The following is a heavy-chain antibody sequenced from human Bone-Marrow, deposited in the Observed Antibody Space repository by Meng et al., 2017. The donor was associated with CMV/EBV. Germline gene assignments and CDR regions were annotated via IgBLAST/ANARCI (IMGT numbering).Heavy chain of an antibody. CDR1: GGTFNSYA. D-gene: IGHD1-1*01. J-gene: IGHJ6*02. CDR3: TRRLELENYYYLVMDV. Sequence: SVKVSCKASGGTFNSYAISWVRQAPGQGLEWMGGIIPFFGTANYAEKFQGRVTITTDESTSTAYMELSSLRSEDTAAYYCTRRLELENYYYLVMDVWGQGTTVTVSS. V-gene: IGHV1-69*05. CDR2: IIPFFGTA.